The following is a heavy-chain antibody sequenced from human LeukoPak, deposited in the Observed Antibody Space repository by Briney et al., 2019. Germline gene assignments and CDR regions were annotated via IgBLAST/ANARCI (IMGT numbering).Heavy chain of an antibody. CDR2: INHSGST. D-gene: IGHD5-18*01. J-gene: IGHJ4*02. V-gene: IGHV4-34*01. CDR3: ASHSYGSRR. Sequence: PSETLSLTCAVYGGSFSGYYWSWIRQPPGKGLEWIGEINHSGSTNYNPSLKSRVTISVDTSKNQFSLKLSSVTAADTAVYYCASHSYGSRRWGQGTLVTVSS. CDR1: GGSFSGYY.